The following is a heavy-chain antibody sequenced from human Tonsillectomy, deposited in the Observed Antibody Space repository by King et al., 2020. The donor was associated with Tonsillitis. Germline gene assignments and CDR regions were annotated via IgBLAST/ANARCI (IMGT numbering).Heavy chain of an antibody. D-gene: IGHD5-24*01. CDR3: ARLRDGPSGYAFDI. J-gene: IGHJ3*02. CDR1: GYSFTSDW. V-gene: IGHV5-51*01. Sequence: QLVQSGAEVKKPGESLKISCKGSGYSFTSDWIGWGRQMPGKGLEWKGIIYPGDSDTRYSPSFQGQVTISADRSIRTAYRQWSSLKASDTAMYYCARLRDGPSGYAFDIWGQGTMVTVSS. CDR2: IYPGDSDT.